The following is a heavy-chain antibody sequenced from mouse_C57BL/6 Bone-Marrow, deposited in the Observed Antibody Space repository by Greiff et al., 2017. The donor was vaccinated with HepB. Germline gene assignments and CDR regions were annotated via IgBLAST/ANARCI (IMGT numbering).Heavy chain of an antibody. Sequence: DVKLVESEGGLVQPGGSMKLSCTASGFTFSDYYMAWVRQVPEKGLEWVANINYDGSSTYYLDSLKSRFIISRDNAKNILYLQMSSLKSEDTATYYCARDSSGTGFAYWGQGTLVTVSA. J-gene: IGHJ3*01. V-gene: IGHV5-16*01. CDR3: ARDSSGTGFAY. CDR1: GFTFSDYY. CDR2: INYDGSST. D-gene: IGHD3-2*02.